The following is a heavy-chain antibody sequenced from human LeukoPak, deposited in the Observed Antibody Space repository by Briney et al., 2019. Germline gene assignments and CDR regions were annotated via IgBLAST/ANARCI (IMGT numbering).Heavy chain of an antibody. CDR3: ARDSSSGWLFDY. J-gene: IGHJ4*02. CDR2: IYYSGST. Sequence: SETLSLTCTVSGGSISSSSYYWGWIRQPPGKGLEWIGSIYYSGSTYYNPSLKSRVTISVDTSKNQFSLKLSSVTPEDTAVYYCARDSSSGWLFDYWGQGTLVTVSS. CDR1: GGSISSSSYY. D-gene: IGHD6-19*01. V-gene: IGHV4-39*07.